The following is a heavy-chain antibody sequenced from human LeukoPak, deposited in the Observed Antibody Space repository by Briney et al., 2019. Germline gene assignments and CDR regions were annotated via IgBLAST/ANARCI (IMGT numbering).Heavy chain of an antibody. V-gene: IGHV4-34*01. CDR1: GGSFSGYY. CDR2: INHSGST. D-gene: IGHD3-10*01. Sequence: SETLSLTCAVYGGSFSGYYWSWIRQPPGKGLEWIGEINHSGSTNYNPSLKSRVTVSVDTSKNQFSLKLSSVPAADTAVYYCAREERLLWFGELSTRPYYFDYWGQGTLVTVSS. CDR3: AREERLLWFGELSTRPYYFDY. J-gene: IGHJ4*02.